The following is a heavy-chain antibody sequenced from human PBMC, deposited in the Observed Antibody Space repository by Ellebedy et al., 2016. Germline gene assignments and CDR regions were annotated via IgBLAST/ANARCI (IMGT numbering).Heavy chain of an antibody. V-gene: IGHV4-30-2*01. CDR3: ARDVSLYSSSPSFDS. CDR1: GGSITSGGYS. Sequence: SETLSLXXAVSGGSITSGGYSWSWIRQPPGKGLEWIGYIHHSGSTYYNPSLKSRVTISLDTSKNQFSLKVTSVAAADTAVYYCARDVSLYSSSPSFDSWGQGTLVTVSS. D-gene: IGHD6-6*01. CDR2: IHHSGST. J-gene: IGHJ4*02.